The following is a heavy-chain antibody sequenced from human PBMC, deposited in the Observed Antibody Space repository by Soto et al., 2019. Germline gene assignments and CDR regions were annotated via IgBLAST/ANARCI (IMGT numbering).Heavy chain of an antibody. Sequence: QVQLQESGPGLVKPSQTLSLTCTVSGGSISSGCYYWSWIRQHPGKGLEWIGYIYYSGSTYYNPYLKGRVTISVDTSKNQFSLKLSSVTAADTAVYYSARAPVDYYAFWSGYSPFDYWGQGTLVTVSS. J-gene: IGHJ4*02. D-gene: IGHD3-3*01. CDR2: IYYSGST. V-gene: IGHV4-31*03. CDR3: ARAPVDYYAFWSGYSPFDY. CDR1: GGSISSGCYY.